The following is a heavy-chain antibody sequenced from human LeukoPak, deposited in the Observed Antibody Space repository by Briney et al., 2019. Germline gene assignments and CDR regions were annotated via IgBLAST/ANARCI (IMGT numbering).Heavy chain of an antibody. Sequence: GGSLRLSCAASGFTFSSYAMHWVRQAPGKGLEWVAVISYDGSNKYYADSVKGRFTISRDNSKNTLYLQMNSLRAEDTAVYYCARGEPSSTMIVVVSPGPFDYWGQGTLVTVSS. CDR1: GFTFSSYA. D-gene: IGHD3-22*01. J-gene: IGHJ4*02. CDR3: ARGEPSSTMIVVVSPGPFDY. CDR2: ISYDGSNK. V-gene: IGHV3-30-3*01.